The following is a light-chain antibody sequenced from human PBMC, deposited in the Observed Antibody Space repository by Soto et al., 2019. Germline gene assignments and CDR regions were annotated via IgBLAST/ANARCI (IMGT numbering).Light chain of an antibody. CDR3: QHYNNWPQT. CDR2: GAS. J-gene: IGKJ1*01. V-gene: IGKV3-15*01. Sequence: EIVMTQSPATLSVSPGERATLSCRASQSVSSNLAWDQQKPGQAPRLLIYGASTRATGIPARFSGSGSGTEFTLTISSLLSEDFVVYYCQHYNNWPQTFGQGTKVEIK. CDR1: QSVSSN.